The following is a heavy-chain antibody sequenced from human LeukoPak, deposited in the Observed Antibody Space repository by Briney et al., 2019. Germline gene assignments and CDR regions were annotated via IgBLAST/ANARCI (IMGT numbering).Heavy chain of an antibody. D-gene: IGHD2-2*01. CDR2: IYSGGST. CDR3: ARDKSDIVVVPAAMGTGTYYYYGMDV. CDR1: GFTFSSYS. J-gene: IGHJ6*02. Sequence: GGSLRLSCAASGFTFSSYSMNWVRQAPGKGLEWVSVIYSGGSTYYADSVKGRFTISRDNSKNTLSLQMNSLRAEDTAVYYCARDKSDIVVVPAAMGTGTYYYYGMDVWGQGTTVTVSS. V-gene: IGHV3-66*02.